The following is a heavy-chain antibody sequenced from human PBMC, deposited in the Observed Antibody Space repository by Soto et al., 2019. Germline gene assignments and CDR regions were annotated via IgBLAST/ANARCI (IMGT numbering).Heavy chain of an antibody. V-gene: IGHV3-30*18. CDR1: GFTFSSYG. CDR2: ISYDGSNK. D-gene: IGHD2-21*02. Sequence: QVQLVESGGGVVQPGRSLRLSCAASGFTFSSYGMHWVRQAPGKGLEWVAVISYDGSNKYYADSVKGRFTISRDNSKNTLYLQMNSLRAEDTGVYYCANENRAYCGGDCYPDDYWGQGTLVTVSS. J-gene: IGHJ4*02. CDR3: ANENRAYCGGDCYPDDY.